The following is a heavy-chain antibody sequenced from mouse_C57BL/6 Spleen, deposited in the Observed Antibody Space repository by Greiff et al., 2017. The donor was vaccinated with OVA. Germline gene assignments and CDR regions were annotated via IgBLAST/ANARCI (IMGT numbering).Heavy chain of an antibody. CDR2: IYPGDGDT. D-gene: IGHD2-1*01. CDR1: GYAFSSSW. V-gene: IGHV1-82*01. CDR3: ARSEGNYPFAY. Sequence: VQLQQSGPELVKPGASVKISCKASGYAFSSSWMNWVKQRPGKGLEWIGRIYPGDGDTNYNGKFKGKATLTADKSSSTAYMQLSSLTSEDSAVYFCARSEGNYPFAYWGQGTLVTVSA. J-gene: IGHJ3*01.